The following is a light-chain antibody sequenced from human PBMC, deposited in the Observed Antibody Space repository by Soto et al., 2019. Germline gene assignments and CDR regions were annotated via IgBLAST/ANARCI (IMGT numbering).Light chain of an antibody. Sequence: DIQMTQSPSAMSASVGDRVTITCRASHDISNHLAWFQQKPGKAPKLLIYDASSLESGVPSRFSGSGSATEFTLTISSLQPDDFATYYCQQYNNYWTFGQGTKVDIK. CDR2: DAS. CDR1: HDISNH. V-gene: IGKV1-17*03. J-gene: IGKJ1*01. CDR3: QQYNNYWT.